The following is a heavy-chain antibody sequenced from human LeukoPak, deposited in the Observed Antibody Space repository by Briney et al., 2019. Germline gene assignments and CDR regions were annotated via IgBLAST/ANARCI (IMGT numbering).Heavy chain of an antibody. CDR3: AKGTYYDYSGSLDY. CDR1: GFTFSNYA. CDR2: ISKSGDIT. V-gene: IGHV3-23*01. Sequence: PGGSLRLSCAVSGFTFSNYAVSWVRQAPGKGLEWVSAISKSGDITYYADSVKGRFAISRDNSRNTLYVQMNSLRAEDTAVYYCAKGTYYDYSGSLDYWGQ. D-gene: IGHD3-22*01. J-gene: IGHJ4*02.